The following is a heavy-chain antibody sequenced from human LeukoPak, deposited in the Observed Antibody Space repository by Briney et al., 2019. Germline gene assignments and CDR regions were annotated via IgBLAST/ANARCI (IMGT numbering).Heavy chain of an antibody. Sequence: GGSLRLSCAVSGFTFSSYSMNWVRQAQGQGLEWISSITSSSSYIYYADSGKGRFTISRDNAKNSLYLQISSLTAEDTAVYYCASFSTSGVIGDYWGQGTLVTVSS. CDR1: GFTFSSYS. CDR2: ITSSSSYI. D-gene: IGHD3-10*01. J-gene: IGHJ4*02. CDR3: ASFSTSGVIGDY. V-gene: IGHV3-21*01.